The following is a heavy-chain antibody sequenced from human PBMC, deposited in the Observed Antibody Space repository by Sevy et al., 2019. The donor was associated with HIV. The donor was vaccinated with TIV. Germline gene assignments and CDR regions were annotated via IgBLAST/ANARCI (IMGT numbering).Heavy chain of an antibody. D-gene: IGHD3-22*01. Sequence: GGSLRLSCAASGFSFSSYWMHWVRQAPGKGLEWVTNIKQDESEKYYAASVKGRFTISRDNAKNSVYLQMNSLRPEDTAIYYCGRGNSGSFDYWGQGTLVTVSS. CDR2: IKQDESEK. J-gene: IGHJ4*02. CDR1: GFSFSSYW. V-gene: IGHV3-7*03. CDR3: GRGNSGSFDY.